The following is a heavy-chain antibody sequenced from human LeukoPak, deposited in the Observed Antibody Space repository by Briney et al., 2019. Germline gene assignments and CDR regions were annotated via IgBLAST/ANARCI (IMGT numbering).Heavy chain of an antibody. V-gene: IGHV3-21*01. CDR1: GFTFSSYA. J-gene: IGHJ4*02. Sequence: GGSLRLSCAASGFTFSSYAMSWVRQAPGKGLEWVSSISSISSYIYYADSVKGRFTISRDNAKNSLYLQMNSLRAEDTAVYYCAREDIAVAGSGFDYWGQGTLVTVSS. CDR3: AREDIAVAGSGFDY. D-gene: IGHD6-19*01. CDR2: ISSISSYI.